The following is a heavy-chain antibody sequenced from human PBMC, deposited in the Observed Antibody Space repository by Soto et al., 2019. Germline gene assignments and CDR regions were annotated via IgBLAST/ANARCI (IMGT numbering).Heavy chain of an antibody. CDR1: GFTFSSYA. Sequence: QVQLVESGGGVVQPGRSLRLSCAASGFTFSSYAMHWVRQAPGKGLEWVAVISYDGSNKYYADSVKGRFTISRDNXXNTLYLQMNSLRAEDTAVYYCARGQEMATTSYFDYWGQGTLVTVSS. CDR3: ARGQEMATTSYFDY. CDR2: ISYDGSNK. D-gene: IGHD5-12*01. V-gene: IGHV3-30-3*01. J-gene: IGHJ4*02.